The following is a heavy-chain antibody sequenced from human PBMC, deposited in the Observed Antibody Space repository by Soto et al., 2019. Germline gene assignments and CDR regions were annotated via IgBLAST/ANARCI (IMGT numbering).Heavy chain of an antibody. Sequence: QVQLVESGGGVVQPGRSLRLSCAASGFTFSSYGMHWVRQAPGKGLEWVAVIWYDGSNKYYADSVKGRFTISRDNSKNTLYLQMNSLRAEDTAVYYCAREVVAAEEDWFDPWGQGTLVTVSS. CDR1: GFTFSSYG. V-gene: IGHV3-33*01. CDR3: AREVVAAEEDWFDP. CDR2: IWYDGSNK. J-gene: IGHJ5*02. D-gene: IGHD2-15*01.